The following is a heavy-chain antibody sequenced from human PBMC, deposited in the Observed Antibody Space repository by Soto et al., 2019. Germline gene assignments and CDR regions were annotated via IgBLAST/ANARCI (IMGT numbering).Heavy chain of an antibody. V-gene: IGHV1-3*01. CDR2: INADSV. Sequence: ASVKVSCKASGYTFTSYAMHWVRQAPGQRLEWMGWINADSVKGRFTISRDNAKNSLYLQMNSLRAEDTAVYYCVSRLDPENYFDYWGQGTLVTVSS. D-gene: IGHD6-25*01. CDR1: GYTFTSYA. CDR3: VSRLDPENYFDY. J-gene: IGHJ4*02.